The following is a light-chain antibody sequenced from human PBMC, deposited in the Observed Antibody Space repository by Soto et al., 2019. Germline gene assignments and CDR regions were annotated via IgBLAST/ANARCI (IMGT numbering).Light chain of an antibody. Sequence: ETVLTQSPGTLSLSPGERATLSCRASQSVGGSSLAWYQQRPGQAPRLLIYHTSNRATGIPDRFSGSGSGTDFTLTIRRLEPEAFAVYYCQQYNSSPRTFGQGTKV. CDR3: QQYNSSPRT. J-gene: IGKJ1*01. CDR2: HTS. V-gene: IGKV3-20*01. CDR1: QSVGGSS.